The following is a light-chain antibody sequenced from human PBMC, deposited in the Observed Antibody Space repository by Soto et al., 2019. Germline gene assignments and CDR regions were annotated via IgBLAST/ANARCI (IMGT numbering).Light chain of an antibody. J-gene: IGKJ5*01. CDR1: QSISNH. V-gene: IGKV1-39*01. CDR3: QQSYSTSIT. CDR2: AAS. Sequence: IQLTQSPSSLSASVEDRVIISCRASQSISNHLNWYQQKPGKAPKXLIYAASSLQSGVPSRFSGSVSGTDGTITISSLKTEDGSTYYCQQSYSTSITFGQGTRLEIK.